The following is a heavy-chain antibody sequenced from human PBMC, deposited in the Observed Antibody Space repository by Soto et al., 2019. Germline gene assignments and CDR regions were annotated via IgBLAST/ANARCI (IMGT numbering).Heavy chain of an antibody. CDR1: GGSISSGGYY. V-gene: IGHV4-61*08. CDR3: ARRITGIGYYYMDV. J-gene: IGHJ6*03. CDR2: IYYSGST. D-gene: IGHD1-20*01. Sequence: PSETLSLTCTVSGGSISSGGYYWSWIRKHPGKGLEWIGYIYYSGSTNYNPSLKSRLTISVDTSKNQFSLSLSSVTAADTAVYYCARRITGIGYYYMDVWGKGTTVTVSS.